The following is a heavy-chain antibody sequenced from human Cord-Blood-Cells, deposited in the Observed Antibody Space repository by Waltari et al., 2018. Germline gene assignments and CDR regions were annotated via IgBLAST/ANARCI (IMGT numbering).Heavy chain of an antibody. D-gene: IGHD6-13*01. CDR1: GGSFSGYS. Sequence: QVQLQQWGAGLLTPSETLSLTCAVSGGSFSGYSWSWIRQPPGKGLEWIGEINHSGSTNYNPSLKSRVTISVDTSKNQFSLKLSSVTAADTAVYYCARVDSSSWLNWFDPWGQGTLVTVSS. V-gene: IGHV4-34*01. J-gene: IGHJ5*02. CDR3: ARVDSSSWLNWFDP. CDR2: INHSGST.